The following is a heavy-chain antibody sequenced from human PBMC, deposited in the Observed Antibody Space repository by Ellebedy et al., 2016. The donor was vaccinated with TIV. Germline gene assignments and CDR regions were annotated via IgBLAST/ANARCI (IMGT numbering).Heavy chain of an antibody. CDR1: GFTFSSDW. CDR3: ARRLAHTTSWTEPFAY. J-gene: IGHJ4*02. V-gene: IGHV3-7*03. D-gene: IGHD6-13*01. Sequence: GGSLRLSCEVSGFTFSSDWMGWVRQAPGKGLEWVANIYQDGSKKYYVDSVKGRFTISRDSSKNTLYLQMNSLRAEDTAVYYCARRLAHTTSWTEPFAYWGQGTLVTVSS. CDR2: IYQDGSKK.